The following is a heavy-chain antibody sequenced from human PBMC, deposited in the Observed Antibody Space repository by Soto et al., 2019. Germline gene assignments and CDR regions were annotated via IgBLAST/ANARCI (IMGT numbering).Heavy chain of an antibody. Sequence: QVQLVQSGAEVKKPGASVKDSCKASGYTFTSYYMHWVRQAPGQGLECMGIINPSGGSTSCEQKFQSRDTRTSDTSTGTVYREVSSLRSEDTAVYYVAMDYGGQNVYFDYWGQGTLVMVTS. CDR2: INPSGGST. D-gene: IGHD3-16*01. CDR3: AMDYGGQNVYFDY. CDR1: GYTFTSYY. J-gene: IGHJ4*02. V-gene: IGHV1-46*01.